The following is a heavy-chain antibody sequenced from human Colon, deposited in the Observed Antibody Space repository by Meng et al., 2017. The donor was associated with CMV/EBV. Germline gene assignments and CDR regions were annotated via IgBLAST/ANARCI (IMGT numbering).Heavy chain of an antibody. V-gene: IGHV3-30*04. CDR2: ISYDESGT. D-gene: IGHD6-19*01. J-gene: IGHJ6*02. CDR3: ARDGLADTAFTYYYYSGMDV. Sequence: GESLKISCAASGFTLSSYAMHWVRQAPGKGLEWVAVISYDESGTYYADSVKGRFTVSRDHSKNTLFLQINSLRGEDTAVYYCARDGLADTAFTYYYYSGMDVWGHGTTVTVSS. CDR1: GFTLSSYA.